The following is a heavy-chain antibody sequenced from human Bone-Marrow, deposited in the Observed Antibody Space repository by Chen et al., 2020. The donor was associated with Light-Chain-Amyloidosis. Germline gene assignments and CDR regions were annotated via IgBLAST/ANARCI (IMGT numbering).Heavy chain of an antibody. V-gene: IGHV3-23*04. CDR3: TRKGGYFDF. Sequence: EVQLVESGGGVVQPGGSLRLSGATYGFNFSSFGMSWVRQAPGKGLEWVSTVSGSTVSTYYAGSLKGRFIISRDNSKSTLYLQMNSLRAGDTAVYFCTRKGGYFDFWGQGSLVTVSS. CDR2: VSGSTVST. CDR1: GFNFSSFG. D-gene: IGHD3-10*01. J-gene: IGHJ4*02.